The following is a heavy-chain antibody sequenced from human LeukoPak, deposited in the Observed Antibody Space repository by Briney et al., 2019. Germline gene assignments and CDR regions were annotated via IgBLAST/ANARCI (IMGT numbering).Heavy chain of an antibody. D-gene: IGHD1-14*01. Sequence: SQTLSLTCTVSGGSISSGGYYWSWIRQPPGKGLEWIGYIYHSGSTYYNPSLKSRVTISVDRSKNQFSLKLSSVTAADTAVYFCARGPPGYYFDYWGQGTLVTVSS. J-gene: IGHJ4*02. CDR1: GGSISSGGYY. CDR2: IYHSGST. V-gene: IGHV4-30-2*01. CDR3: ARGPPGYYFDY.